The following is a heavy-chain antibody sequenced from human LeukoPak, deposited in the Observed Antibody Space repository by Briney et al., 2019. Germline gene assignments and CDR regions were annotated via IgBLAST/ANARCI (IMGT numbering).Heavy chain of an antibody. CDR2: MNPNSGNT. J-gene: IGHJ6*03. CDR3: ARVYCSSTSCQDDYYYYYYMDV. V-gene: IGHV1-8*01. CDR1: GYTFTSYD. D-gene: IGHD2-2*01. Sequence: ASVKVSCKASGYTFTSYDINWVRQATGQGLEWMGWMNPNSGNTGYAQKFQGRVTMTRNTSISTAYMELSSLRSEDTAVYYCARVYCSSTSCQDDYYYYYYMDVWGKETTVTVSS.